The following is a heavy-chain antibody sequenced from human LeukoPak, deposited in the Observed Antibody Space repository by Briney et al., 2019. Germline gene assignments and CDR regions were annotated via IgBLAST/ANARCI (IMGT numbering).Heavy chain of an antibody. J-gene: IGHJ4*02. CDR3: ARDSTWVRSFDY. CDR2: ISSSSSYI. V-gene: IGHV3-21*01. Sequence: GGSLRLSCAASGFTFSSYSMNWVRQAPGKGLGWVSSISSSSSYIYYADSVKGRFTISRDNAKNSLYLQMNSLRAEDTAVYYCARDSTWVRSFDYWGQGTLVTVSS. D-gene: IGHD3-3*02. CDR1: GFTFSSYS.